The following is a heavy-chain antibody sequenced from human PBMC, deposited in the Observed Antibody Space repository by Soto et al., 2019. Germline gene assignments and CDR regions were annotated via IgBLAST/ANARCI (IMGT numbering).Heavy chain of an antibody. V-gene: IGHV1-69*13. CDR1: GGTFSSYA. D-gene: IGHD3-22*01. J-gene: IGHJ3*02. CDR3: AIRSGYEGDYYYYCASRNTRGHAFDI. CDR2: IIPIFGTA. Sequence: SVKVSCKASGGTFSSYAISWVRQAPGQGLEWMGGIIPIFGTANYAQKFQGRVTITADESTSTAYMELSSLRSEDTAVYYCAIRSGYEGDYYYYCASRNTRGHAFDIWGQGTMVTVSS.